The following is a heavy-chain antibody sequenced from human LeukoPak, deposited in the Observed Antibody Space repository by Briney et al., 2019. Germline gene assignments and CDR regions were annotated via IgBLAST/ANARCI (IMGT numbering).Heavy chain of an antibody. CDR3: ARGVARSSKFHFSYYFDY. V-gene: IGHV4-39*07. CDR1: GASISTSRDY. Sequence: SETLSLTCTVSGASISTSRDYWGWIRQPPGKGLEWIGSIYHSGSTYYNPSLKSRVTISVDTSKNQFSLKLSSVTAADTAVYYCARGVARSSKFHFSYYFDYWGQGTLVTVSS. CDR2: IYHSGST. J-gene: IGHJ4*02. D-gene: IGHD6-6*01.